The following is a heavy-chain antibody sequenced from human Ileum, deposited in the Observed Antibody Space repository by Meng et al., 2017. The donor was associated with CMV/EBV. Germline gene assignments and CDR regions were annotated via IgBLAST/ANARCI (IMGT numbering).Heavy chain of an antibody. Sequence: GESLKISCTATGFTFSNYTMIWVRQAPGKGLEWLSGIGGSGVYTLYADSLKGRFTASRDNFKNTMYLQMNDLRAEDTAVYYCARSQLTWNLRHYYGMDVWGQGTTVTVSS. CDR1: GFTFSNYT. V-gene: IGHV3-23*01. CDR3: ARSQLTWNLRHYYGMDV. CDR2: IGGSGVYT. D-gene: IGHD1-1*01. J-gene: IGHJ6*02.